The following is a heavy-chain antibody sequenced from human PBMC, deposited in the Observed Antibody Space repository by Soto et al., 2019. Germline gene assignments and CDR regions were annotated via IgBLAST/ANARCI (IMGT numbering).Heavy chain of an antibody. J-gene: IGHJ5*02. D-gene: IGHD6-6*01. CDR1: GFSFSIYG. V-gene: IGHV3-33*01. Sequence: QVQLVESGGGVVQPGRSLRLSCAASGFSFSIYGIHWVRQAPGKGLEWVAVIWYDGSNTQYADSVKGRFTISRDNSKNTVYLQMNSPRVEDTAVYFCARVAAARGGGVNWFDPWGQGTLVTVSS. CDR2: IWYDGSNT. CDR3: ARVAAARGGGVNWFDP.